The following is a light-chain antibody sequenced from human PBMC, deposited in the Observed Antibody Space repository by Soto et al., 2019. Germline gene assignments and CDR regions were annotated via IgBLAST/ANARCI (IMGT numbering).Light chain of an antibody. CDR2: GAS. V-gene: IGKV3-15*01. CDR1: QSVSSN. J-gene: IGKJ1*01. Sequence: EIVMTQSPATLSVSPGERATLSCRASQSVSSNLAWYQQKPGQAPRLLIYGASTRATGIPARFSGSGSGTEFTLTISSLQSEDFAVYYCQQYNNWPQVSTFGQGTKVEIK. CDR3: QQYNNWPQVST.